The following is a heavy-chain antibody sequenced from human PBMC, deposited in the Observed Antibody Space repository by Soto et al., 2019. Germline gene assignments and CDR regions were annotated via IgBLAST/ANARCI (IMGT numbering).Heavy chain of an antibody. CDR1: GYTFTSYD. D-gene: IGHD3-10*01. CDR2: MYPNSGNT. CDR3: SRGAYYYCSGSNYYYGMDV. J-gene: IGHJ6*02. Sequence: ASVKVSCKASGYTFTSYDINWVRQATGQGLEWMGWMYPNSGNTGYAQKFQGRVTMTRNTYISTAYMELSSLRSEDTAVYYFSRGAYYYCSGSNYYYGMDVWGQGTTVTVSS. V-gene: IGHV1-8*01.